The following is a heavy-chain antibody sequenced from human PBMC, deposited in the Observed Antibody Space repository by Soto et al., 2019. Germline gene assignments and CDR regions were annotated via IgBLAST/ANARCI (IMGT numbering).Heavy chain of an antibody. CDR2: IYYSGNT. Sequence: SETLSLTCTVSGGSISSNSYYWGWIRQPPGKGLEWIGSIYYSGNTNYNPSLKSRVTISVDTSKNQFSVKLSSVTAADTAVYYCARGYGRNFDYWGQGTLVTVSS. D-gene: IGHD5-18*01. CDR3: ARGYGRNFDY. J-gene: IGHJ4*02. V-gene: IGHV4-39*07. CDR1: GGSISSNSYY.